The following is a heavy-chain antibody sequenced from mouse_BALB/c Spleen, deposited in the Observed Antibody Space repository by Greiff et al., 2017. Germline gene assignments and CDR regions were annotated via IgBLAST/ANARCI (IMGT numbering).Heavy chain of an antibody. Sequence: EVQVVESGGGLVQPGGSRKLSCAASGFPFSSFGMHWVRQAPEKGLEWVAYISSGSSTIYYADTVKGRFTISRDNPKNTLFLQMTSLRSEDTAMYYCASKDAMDYWGQGTSVTVSS. CDR3: ASKDAMDY. CDR1: GFPFSSFG. J-gene: IGHJ4*01. CDR2: ISSGSSTI. V-gene: IGHV5-17*02.